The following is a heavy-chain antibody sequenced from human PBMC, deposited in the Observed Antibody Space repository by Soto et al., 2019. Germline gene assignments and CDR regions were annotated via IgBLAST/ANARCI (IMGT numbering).Heavy chain of an antibody. J-gene: IGHJ4*02. CDR1: GFTFSSYA. V-gene: IGHV3-23*01. D-gene: IGHD3-22*01. Sequence: PGGSLRLSCAASGFTFSSYAMSWVRQAPGKGLEWVSAISGSGGSTYYADSVKGRFTISRDNSKNTLYLQMNSLRAEDTAVYYCAKDTRVADSSGYYRRRQYFDFWGQRTLVTVSS. CDR3: AKDTRVADSSGYYRRRQYFDF. CDR2: ISGSGGST.